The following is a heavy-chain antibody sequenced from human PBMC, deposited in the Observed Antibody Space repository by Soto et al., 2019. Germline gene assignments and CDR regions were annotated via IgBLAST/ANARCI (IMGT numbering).Heavy chain of an antibody. CDR3: ARDSEIFGVVINSDY. Sequence: ASVKVSCKASGYTFTSYAMHWVRQAPGQRLAWMGWISAYNGNTNYAQKLQGRVTMTTDTSTSTAYMELRSLRSDDTAVYYCARDSEIFGVVINSDYWGQGTLVTVSS. CDR2: ISAYNGNT. CDR1: GYTFTSYA. J-gene: IGHJ4*02. D-gene: IGHD3-3*01. V-gene: IGHV1-18*01.